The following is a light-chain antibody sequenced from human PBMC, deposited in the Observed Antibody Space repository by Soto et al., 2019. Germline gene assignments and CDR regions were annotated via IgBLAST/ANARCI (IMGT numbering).Light chain of an antibody. CDR1: QSLSRS. Sequence: EIVLTQSPATLSLSPWERATLSCRASQSLSRSLARYQQKPGQAPRLLIYDASNRATGIPARFSGSGSGTDFTLTISSLEPEDFAVYYCQQRSNLLTFGGGTKVDI. CDR3: QQRSNLLT. J-gene: IGKJ4*01. V-gene: IGKV3-11*01. CDR2: DAS.